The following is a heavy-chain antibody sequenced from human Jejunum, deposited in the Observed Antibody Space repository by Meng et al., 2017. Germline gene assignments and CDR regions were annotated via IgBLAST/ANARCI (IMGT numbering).Heavy chain of an antibody. D-gene: IGHD3-9*01. J-gene: IGHJ4*02. CDR1: RHSTTGLT. V-gene: IGHV1-24*01. Sequence: QVTREQFWHETKNPGAPVHDAWKFIRHSTTGLTRHAGRQAPGKGREWMGSFDPEDADTIYAKRFQGRVTTTVTEGTFTDTAYMELSGLTSDDTAVYYCATLRLDWGSRYFDCWGQGTLVTVSS. CDR3: ATLRLDWGSRYFDC. CDR2: FDPEDADT.